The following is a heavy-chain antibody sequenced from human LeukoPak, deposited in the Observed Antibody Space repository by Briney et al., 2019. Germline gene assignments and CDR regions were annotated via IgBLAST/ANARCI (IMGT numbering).Heavy chain of an antibody. Sequence: SVKVSCKASGGTFSSYAISWVRQAPGQGLEWMGGIIPIFGTANYAQKFQGRVTITADESTSTAYMELSSLRSEDTAVYYCATRRYSGYPSRFDYWGQGTLVTVSS. CDR2: IIPIFGTA. J-gene: IGHJ4*02. D-gene: IGHD5-12*01. V-gene: IGHV1-69*13. CDR1: GGTFSSYA. CDR3: ATRRYSGYPSRFDY.